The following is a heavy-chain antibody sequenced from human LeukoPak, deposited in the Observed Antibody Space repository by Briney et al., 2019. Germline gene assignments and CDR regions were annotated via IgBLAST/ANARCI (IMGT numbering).Heavy chain of an antibody. J-gene: IGHJ5*02. CDR3: ARAHNGRDWFDP. V-gene: IGHV1-18*01. CDR2: ISGYNGNT. Sequence: GASVKVSCKASGYIFTSYGVSWLRQAPGQGLEWMGWISGYNGNTNYAQKFQGRVTMTTDTSTNTAYMELRSLTSDDTAVYYCARAHNGRDWFDPWGQGTLVTVSS. D-gene: IGHD1-1*01. CDR1: GYIFTSYG.